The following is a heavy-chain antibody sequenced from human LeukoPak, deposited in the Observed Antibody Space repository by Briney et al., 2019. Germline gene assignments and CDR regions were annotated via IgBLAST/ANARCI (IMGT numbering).Heavy chain of an antibody. CDR3: ARDNSVGDIAWWFDP. D-gene: IGHD3-16*02. V-gene: IGHV1-46*01. CDR1: GYSFTSHY. Sequence: ASVKVSCQASGYSFTSHYMHWVRQAPGQGLEWLGLINLSGSSPLYAQKFQGRVTMTRDMSTTTDYMELSSLRSEDTAVYYCARDNSVGDIAWWFDPWGQGTLVTVSS. CDR2: INLSGSSP. J-gene: IGHJ5*02.